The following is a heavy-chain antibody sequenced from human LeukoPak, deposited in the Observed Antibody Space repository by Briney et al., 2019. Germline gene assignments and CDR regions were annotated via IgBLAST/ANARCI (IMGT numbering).Heavy chain of an antibody. CDR1: GFTFSTSA. Sequence: GRSLRLSCAASGFTFSTSAMSWVRQAPGKGLEWVSYISSSSSTIYYADSVKGRFTISRDNAKNSLYLQMNSLRAEDTAVYYCARDSRYYDSSGYYNYWGQGTLVTVSS. CDR2: ISSSSSTI. J-gene: IGHJ4*02. CDR3: ARDSRYYDSSGYYNY. V-gene: IGHV3-48*01. D-gene: IGHD3-22*01.